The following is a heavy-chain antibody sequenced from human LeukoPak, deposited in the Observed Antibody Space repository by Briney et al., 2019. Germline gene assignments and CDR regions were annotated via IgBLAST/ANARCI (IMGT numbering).Heavy chain of an antibody. CDR1: GGSISNSHQ. CDR2: INHSGST. Sequence: SETLSLACAIAGGSISNSHQWGWIRQPPGKGLEWIGEINHSGSTNYNPSLKSRVTISVDKSKNQFSLKLSSVTAADTAVYYCASSPPDIWGQGTLVTVSS. V-gene: IGHV4-4*02. J-gene: IGHJ4*02. CDR3: ASSPPDI.